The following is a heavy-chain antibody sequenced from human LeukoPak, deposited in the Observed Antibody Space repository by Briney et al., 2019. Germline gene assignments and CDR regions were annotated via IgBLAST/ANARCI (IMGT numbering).Heavy chain of an antibody. CDR1: GFTFSDFY. Sequence: GGSLRLSCAASGFTFSDFYMTWIRQAPGKGLEWVSYISNRGSTIHYADSVRGRFTISRDNAKKSLYLQMNSLRAEDTAVYYCARSADRSGYFREITLYYFDYWGQGTLVAVSS. V-gene: IGHV3-11*01. CDR2: ISNRGSTI. CDR3: ARSADRSGYFREITLYYFDY. D-gene: IGHD3-22*01. J-gene: IGHJ4*02.